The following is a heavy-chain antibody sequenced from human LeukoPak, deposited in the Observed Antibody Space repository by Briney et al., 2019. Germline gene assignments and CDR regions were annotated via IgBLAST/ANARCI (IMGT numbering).Heavy chain of an antibody. CDR3: ARHDCDSSRCSVNWFDP. Sequence: PSETLSLTCTVSGVSMSSSPYYWGWTRQPPGKGLEWIGTIYDSGNTNYNPSLRSRLTISVDTSRNQFSLKLSSVTAADTAVYYCARHDCDSSRCSVNWFDPWGQGTLVTVSS. J-gene: IGHJ5*02. V-gene: IGHV4-39*01. CDR2: IYDSGNT. D-gene: IGHD3-22*01. CDR1: GVSMSSSPYY.